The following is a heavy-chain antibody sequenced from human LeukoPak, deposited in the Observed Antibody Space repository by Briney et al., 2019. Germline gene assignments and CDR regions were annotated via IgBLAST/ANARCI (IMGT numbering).Heavy chain of an antibody. CDR1: GGSISNKY. CDR3: ARDCYVDVAVAPTNNWFDP. CDR2: IYYSGST. D-gene: IGHD6-19*01. J-gene: IGHJ5*02. V-gene: IGHV4-59*12. Sequence: KPSETLSLTCTVPGGSISNKYWSWIRQPPGKGLEWIGYIYYSGSTNYNPSLKSRVTILVDTSKNQFSLKLSSVTAADTAVYYCARDCYVDVAVAPTNNWFDPWGQGTLVTVSS.